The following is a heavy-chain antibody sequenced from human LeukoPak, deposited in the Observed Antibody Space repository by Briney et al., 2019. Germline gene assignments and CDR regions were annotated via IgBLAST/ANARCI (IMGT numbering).Heavy chain of an antibody. J-gene: IGHJ4*02. CDR2: ISSSSNYI. CDR3: ARGESAFDY. Sequence: PGGSLRLSCAASGFTFSDYYMSWIRQAPGRGLEWLSYISSSSNYIYYADSVKGRFTISRDNAKNSLYLQMNSLRAEDTAVYYCARGESAFDYWGQGTLVTVSS. CDR1: GFTFSDYY. V-gene: IGHV3-11*06. D-gene: IGHD3-10*01.